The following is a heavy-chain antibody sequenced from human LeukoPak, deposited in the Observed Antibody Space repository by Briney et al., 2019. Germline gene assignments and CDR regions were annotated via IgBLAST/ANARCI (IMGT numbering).Heavy chain of an antibody. D-gene: IGHD1-7*01. CDR2: MNPNSGNT. CDR3: VFMYNWNYVIRY. CDR1: GYTFTSYD. V-gene: IGHV1-8*01. J-gene: IGHJ4*02. Sequence: ASVKVSCXASGYTFTSYDINWVRQATGQGLEWMGWMNPNSGNTGYAQKFQGRVTMTRNTSISTAYMELSSLRSEDTAVYYCVFMYNWNYVIRYWGQGTLVTVSS.